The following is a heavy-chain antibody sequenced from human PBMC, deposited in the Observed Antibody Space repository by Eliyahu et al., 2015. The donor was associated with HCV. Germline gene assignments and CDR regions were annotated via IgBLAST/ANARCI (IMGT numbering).Heavy chain of an antibody. V-gene: IGHV3-30*03. CDR3: ARDRNPMFSYYGMDV. Sequence: QVQLVESGGGGVQPGGSLRLXXXGSGXPXSXHGMNWVRQGPGKGVEGVAIISNDENKKYYADSVKGRFTVSRDTSKSILFLQMNSLRLEDTAVYYCARDRNPMFSYYGMDVWGQGTTVTVSS. D-gene: IGHD3-10*02. J-gene: IGHJ6*02. CDR2: ISNDENKK. CDR1: GXPXSXHG.